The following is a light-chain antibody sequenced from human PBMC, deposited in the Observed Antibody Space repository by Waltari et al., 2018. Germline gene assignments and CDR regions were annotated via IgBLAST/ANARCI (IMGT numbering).Light chain of an antibody. Sequence: TQSPVTLSLSPGDRATLSCRASQSIGTNLAWYQQKPGQAPRLLIYAASTRASGVPARFSGSGSGTEFTLTISSLQAEDFAVYYCQQYNNWPTDAFGQGTKLEI. CDR2: AAS. CDR3: QQYNNWPTDA. V-gene: IGKV3-15*01. J-gene: IGKJ2*01. CDR1: QSIGTN.